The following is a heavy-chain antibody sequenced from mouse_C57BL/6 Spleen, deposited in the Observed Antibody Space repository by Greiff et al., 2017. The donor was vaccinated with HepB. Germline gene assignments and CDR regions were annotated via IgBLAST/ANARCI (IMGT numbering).Heavy chain of an antibody. CDR2: ISDGGSYT. Sequence: EVQGVESGGGLVKPGGSLKLSCAASGFTFSSYAMSWVRQTPEKRLEWVATISDGGSYTYYPDNVKGRFTISRDNAKNNLYLQMSHLKSEDTAMYYCARDYYGSSYGFDYWGQGTTLTVSS. CDR3: ARDYYGSSYGFDY. D-gene: IGHD1-1*01. V-gene: IGHV5-4*01. CDR1: GFTFSSYA. J-gene: IGHJ2*01.